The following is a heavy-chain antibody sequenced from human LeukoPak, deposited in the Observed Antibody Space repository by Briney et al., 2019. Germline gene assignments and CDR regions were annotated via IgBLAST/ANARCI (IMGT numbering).Heavy chain of an antibody. CDR2: INYSGST. CDR1: GASISSYY. J-gene: IGHJ4*02. CDR3: ARGKRGYSSSWYDY. Sequence: SETLFLTCTVSGASISSYYWSWIRQPPGKGLEWIGYINYSGSTNYIPSLKSRVTISVDTSKNQFSLKLSSVTAADTAVYYCARGKRGYSSSWYDYWGQGTLVTVSS. V-gene: IGHV4-59*12. D-gene: IGHD6-13*01.